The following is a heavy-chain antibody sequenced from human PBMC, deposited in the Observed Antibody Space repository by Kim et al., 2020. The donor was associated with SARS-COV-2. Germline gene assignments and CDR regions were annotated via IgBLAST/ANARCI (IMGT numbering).Heavy chain of an antibody. CDR3: ARRSTAGLEYYYYGMDV. V-gene: IGHV5-10-1*01. Sequence: GESLKISCKGSGYSFTSYWISWVRQMPGKGLEWMGRIDPSDSYTNYSPSFQGHVTISADKSISTAYLQWSSLKASDTAMYYCARRSTAGLEYYYYGMDVWGQGTTVTVSS. CDR2: IDPSDSYT. D-gene: IGHD3-3*01. J-gene: IGHJ6*02. CDR1: GYSFTSYW.